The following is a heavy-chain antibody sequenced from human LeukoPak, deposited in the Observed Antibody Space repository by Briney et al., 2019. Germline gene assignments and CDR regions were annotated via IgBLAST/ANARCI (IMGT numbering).Heavy chain of an antibody. CDR2: TSYSGST. Sequence: SETLSLTCTVSGVSISSSYWSWIRQPPGKGLEWIGYTSYSGSTDYNPSLKSRVTMSVDTSKNQFSLKLTSVIGADTAVYYCVESGNRGYSYGYSAFDIWGQGTTVTVSS. CDR3: VESGNRGYSYGYSAFDI. CDR1: GVSISSSY. D-gene: IGHD5-18*01. J-gene: IGHJ3*02. V-gene: IGHV4-59*08.